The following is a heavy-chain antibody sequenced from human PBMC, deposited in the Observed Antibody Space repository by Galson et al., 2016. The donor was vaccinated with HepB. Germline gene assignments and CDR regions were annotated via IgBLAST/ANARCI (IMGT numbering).Heavy chain of an antibody. CDR3: AHSDGAAAGTETFDY. D-gene: IGHD6-13*01. CDR1: GFSLSTSAVG. CDR2: IYWDDDT. J-gene: IGHJ4*02. V-gene: IGHV2-5*02. Sequence: PALVKPTQTLTLTCTFSGFSLSTSAVGVGWIRQPPGKALEWLALIYWDDDTRYSPSLKSRLTITKDTSKNQVVLIMTNMDPVDTATYYCAHSDGAAAGTETFDYWGQGTLVTVSS.